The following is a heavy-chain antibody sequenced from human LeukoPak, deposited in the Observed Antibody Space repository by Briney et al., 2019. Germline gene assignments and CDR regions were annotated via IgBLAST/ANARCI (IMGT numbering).Heavy chain of an antibody. D-gene: IGHD5-18*01. CDR2: TYYRAKWYN. CDR1: GDSVSINSAT. Sequence: SPTLSLTFAISGDSVSINSATWNWIRQSPSRGLEWLGSTYYRAKWYNDYAESVKSRITINPDTSKIQFSLQLNSVTPEDTAVYFCARDLAGDGGYSYGMVDYWGQGTLVTVSS. J-gene: IGHJ4*02. V-gene: IGHV6-1*01. CDR3: ARDLAGDGGYSYGMVDY.